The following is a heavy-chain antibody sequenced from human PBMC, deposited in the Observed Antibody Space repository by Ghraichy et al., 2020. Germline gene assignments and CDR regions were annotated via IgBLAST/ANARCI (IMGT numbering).Heavy chain of an antibody. CDR2: TYYRSKWYN. Sequence: SETLSLTCAISGDSVSSNSAAWNWIRQSPSRGLEWLGRTYYRSKWYNDYAVSVKIRITINPDTSKNQFSLQLNSVTPEDTAVYYCARDVSNPTEWVRGASNWFDPWGQGTLVTVSS. J-gene: IGHJ5*02. V-gene: IGHV6-1*01. D-gene: IGHD3-10*01. CDR3: ARDVSNPTEWVRGASNWFDP. CDR1: GDSVSSNSAA.